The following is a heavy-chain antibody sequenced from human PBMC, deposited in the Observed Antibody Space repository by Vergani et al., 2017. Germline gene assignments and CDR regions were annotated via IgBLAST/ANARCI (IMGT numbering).Heavy chain of an antibody. V-gene: IGHV1-46*03. Sequence: QVQLVQSGAEVKKPGASVKVSCKASGYPFTSYYMHWVRQAPGQGLEWMGIINPSGGSTSYAQKFQGRVTMTRDTSTSTVYMELSSLRSEDTAVYYCASEYYGPYYMDVWGKGTTVTVSS. D-gene: IGHD3-10*01. CDR3: ASEYYGPYYMDV. CDR2: INPSGGST. J-gene: IGHJ6*03. CDR1: GYPFTSYY.